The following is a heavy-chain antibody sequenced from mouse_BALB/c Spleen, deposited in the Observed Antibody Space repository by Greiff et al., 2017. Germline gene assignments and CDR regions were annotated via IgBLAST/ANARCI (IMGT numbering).Heavy chain of an antibody. CDR1: GYTFTDYE. J-gene: IGHJ4*01. V-gene: IGHV1-15*01. Sequence: QVHVKQSGAELVRPGASVTLSCKASGYTFTDYEMHWVKQTPVHGLEWIGAIDPETGGTAYNQKFKGKATLTADKSSSTAYMELRSLTSEDSAVYYCTRRGYYAMDYWGQGTSVTVSS. CDR2: IDPETGGT. CDR3: TRRGYYAMDY.